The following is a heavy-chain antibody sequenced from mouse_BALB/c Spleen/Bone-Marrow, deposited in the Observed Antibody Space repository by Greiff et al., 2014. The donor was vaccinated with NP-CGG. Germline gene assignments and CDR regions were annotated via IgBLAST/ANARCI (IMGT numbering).Heavy chain of an antibody. Sequence: VKLMESGPELVRPGASVKMSCKASDYTFTSYWMHWVKQRPGQGLEWIGMIDPSNSETRLNQKFKDKATLNVDKSSNTAYMHLSSLTSEDSAVCYCARTFQPRRAMDYWGQGSSVTVSS. J-gene: IGHJ4*01. CDR3: ARTFQPRRAMDY. CDR1: DYTFTSYW. CDR2: IDPSNSET. V-gene: IGHV1-74*01. D-gene: IGHD6-1*01.